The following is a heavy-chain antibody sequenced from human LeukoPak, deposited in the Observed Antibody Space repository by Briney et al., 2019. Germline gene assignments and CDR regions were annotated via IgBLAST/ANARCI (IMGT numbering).Heavy chain of an antibody. J-gene: IGHJ3*02. V-gene: IGHV3-53*01. CDR2: IYSGGST. Sequence: GGSLRLSCAASGFTVSSNYMSWVRQAPGKGLGWVSVIYSGGSTYYADSVKGRFTISRDNSKNTLYLQMNSLRAEDTAVYYCAREIVVVPAARVGAFDIWGQGTMVTVSS. D-gene: IGHD2-2*01. CDR1: GFTVSSNY. CDR3: AREIVVVPAARVGAFDI.